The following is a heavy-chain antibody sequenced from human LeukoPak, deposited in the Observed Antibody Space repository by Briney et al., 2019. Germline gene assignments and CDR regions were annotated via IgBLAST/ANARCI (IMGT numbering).Heavy chain of an antibody. D-gene: IGHD5-12*01. J-gene: IGHJ4*02. CDR1: GFTFSSYR. Sequence: PGGSLRLSCAASGFTFSSYRMNWVRQAPGKGLEWVSSISDSSSYIYHADSVKGRFTISRDNAKNSVYLQMNSLGAEDTAIYYCAKDHGRLGGQGTLVTVST. CDR3: AKDHGRL. V-gene: IGHV3-21*04. CDR2: ISDSSSYI.